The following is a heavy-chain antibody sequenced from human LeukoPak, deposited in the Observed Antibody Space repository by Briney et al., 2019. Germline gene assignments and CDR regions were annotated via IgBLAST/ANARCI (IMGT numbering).Heavy chain of an antibody. J-gene: IGHJ3*02. CDR1: GCTFSSYA. Sequence: EASVKVSCTASGCTFSSYAISWVRQAPGQGLEWMGGIIPIFGTANYAQKFQGRVTITADESTSTAYMELSSLRSEDTAVYYCASEYYDSSGYYPRWAFDIWGQGTMVTVSS. CDR2: IIPIFGTA. V-gene: IGHV1-69*01. D-gene: IGHD3-22*01. CDR3: ASEYYDSSGYYPRWAFDI.